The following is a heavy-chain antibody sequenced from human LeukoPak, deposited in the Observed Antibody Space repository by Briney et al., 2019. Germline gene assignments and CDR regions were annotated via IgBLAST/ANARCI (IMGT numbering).Heavy chain of an antibody. D-gene: IGHD7-27*01. CDR1: GFTVSSNY. CDR2: IYSGGST. V-gene: IGHV3-53*01. CDR3: ARETGDGLPYYFDY. J-gene: IGHJ4*02. Sequence: PGGSLRLSCAASGFTVSSNYMSWVRQAPGKGLEWVSVIYSGGSTYYADSVKGRFTISRDNSKNTLYLQMNSLRAEDTAVYYCARETGDGLPYYFDYWGQGTLVTVSS.